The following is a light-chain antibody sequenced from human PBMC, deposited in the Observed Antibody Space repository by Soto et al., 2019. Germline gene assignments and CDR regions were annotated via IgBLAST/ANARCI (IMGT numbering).Light chain of an antibody. J-gene: IGKJ2*01. Sequence: DVVMTQSPDSLAVSLGERAAINCKSSQNLLFSSNNKNSLAWYQQKPGQPPKLLIYWASTRESVAPDRFSGSGSGRDFTLTISSLQAEDVAVYYCQQYHTTPNPFGQGTKVEIK. CDR1: QNLLFSSNNKNS. V-gene: IGKV4-1*01. CDR3: QQYHTTPNP. CDR2: WAS.